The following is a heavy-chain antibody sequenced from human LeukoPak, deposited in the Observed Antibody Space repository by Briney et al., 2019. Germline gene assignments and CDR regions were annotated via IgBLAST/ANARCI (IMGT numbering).Heavy chain of an antibody. D-gene: IGHD3-22*01. CDR1: GGTFSSYA. V-gene: IGHV1-69*13. CDR3: ARKLDYYDSSGTLYYYYGMDV. Sequence: SVKVSCKASGGTFSSYAISWVQQAPGQGLEWMGGIIPIFGTANYAQKFQGRVTITADESTSTAYMELSSLRSEDTAVYYCARKLDYYDSSGTLYYYYGMDVWGQGTTVTVSS. J-gene: IGHJ6*02. CDR2: IIPIFGTA.